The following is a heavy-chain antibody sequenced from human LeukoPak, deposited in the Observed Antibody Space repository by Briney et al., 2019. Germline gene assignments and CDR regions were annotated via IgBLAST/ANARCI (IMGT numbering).Heavy chain of an antibody. V-gene: IGHV5-51*01. CDR3: ARPPRDDSSAYYSAFDL. CDR1: GYRFTNYW. D-gene: IGHD3-22*01. Sequence: GESLKISCKGSGYRFTNYWISWVRQLPGKGLEWLGIIYPGDSDTRYSPSFQGQVTISADKSISTAYLQWSSLKASDTAMYYCARPPRDDSSAYYSAFDLWGQGTMVTDSS. J-gene: IGHJ3*01. CDR2: IYPGDSDT.